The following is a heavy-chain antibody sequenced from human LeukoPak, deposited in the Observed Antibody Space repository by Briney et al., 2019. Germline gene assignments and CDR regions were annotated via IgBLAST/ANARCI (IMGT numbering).Heavy chain of an antibody. CDR1: GFTFADYT. CDR3: SRDKFYVWFDP. D-gene: IGHD3-16*01. CDR2: IRGSGTT. Sequence: PGGPLRLSCTTSGFTFADYTMHWFPQAPGKGLESVGFIRGSGTTQYAASVRGRFTISRDDSKSIAYLQMNSLKTEDTAVYYCSRDKFYVWFDPWGQGTLVTVSS. J-gene: IGHJ5*02. V-gene: IGHV3-49*03.